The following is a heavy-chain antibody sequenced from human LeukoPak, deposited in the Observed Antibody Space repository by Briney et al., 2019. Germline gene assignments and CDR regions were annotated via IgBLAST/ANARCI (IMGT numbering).Heavy chain of an antibody. V-gene: IGHV4-34*01. J-gene: IGHJ4*02. Sequence: PSETLSLTCVVYGGSFSGYYWSWIRQPPGKGLEWIGEINHRGSTNYNPSLQSRVTISVDTSKTQFSLNLSSVSAADTAVYYCARESYYYDSSGSLDYWGQGTLVTVSS. CDR2: INHRGST. CDR1: GGSFSGYY. D-gene: IGHD3-22*01. CDR3: ARESYYYDSSGSLDY.